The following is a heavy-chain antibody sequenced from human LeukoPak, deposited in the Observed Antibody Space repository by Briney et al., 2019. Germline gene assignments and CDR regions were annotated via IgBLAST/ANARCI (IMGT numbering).Heavy chain of an antibody. Sequence: GGSLRLSCAASGFTFSSFTMNWVRQAPGKGLEWVSSISGTTNTIYYADSVKGRFTISRGNANNSVSLQMNSLRPEDTAVYFCARRRVLSVARALDYWGQGTLVTVSS. CDR3: ARRRVLSVARALDY. CDR2: ISGTTNTI. D-gene: IGHD4/OR15-4a*01. V-gene: IGHV3-48*04. CDR1: GFTFSSFT. J-gene: IGHJ4*02.